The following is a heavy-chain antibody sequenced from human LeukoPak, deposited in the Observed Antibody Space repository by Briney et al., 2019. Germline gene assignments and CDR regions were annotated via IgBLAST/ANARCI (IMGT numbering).Heavy chain of an antibody. J-gene: IGHJ3*02. CDR3: ARDCSSTSCYNRAFDI. Sequence: PGGSLRLSCAASGSTFDDYGMSWVRQAPGKGLEWVSGINWNGGSTGYADSVKGRFTISRDNAKNSLYLQMNSLRAEDTALYYCARDCSSTSCYNRAFDIWGQGTMVTVSS. V-gene: IGHV3-20*04. CDR1: GSTFDDYG. D-gene: IGHD2-2*02. CDR2: INWNGGST.